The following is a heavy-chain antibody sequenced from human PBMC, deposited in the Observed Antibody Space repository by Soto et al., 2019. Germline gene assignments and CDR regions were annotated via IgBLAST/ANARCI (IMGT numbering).Heavy chain of an antibody. V-gene: IGHV4-31*03. CDR1: GGSISSGGNY. J-gene: IGHJ4*02. D-gene: IGHD3-10*01. CDR3: TRHPQVAYFAKGLDY. CDR2: FYYSGST. Sequence: TSETLSLTCTVSGGSISSGGNYWIWIRQNPGKGLEWIGVFYYSGSTYYPPSLQSRVFISGDTSKKQFSLNLRSVTAADTAVYYCTRHPQVAYFAKGLDYWGPGILFTVS.